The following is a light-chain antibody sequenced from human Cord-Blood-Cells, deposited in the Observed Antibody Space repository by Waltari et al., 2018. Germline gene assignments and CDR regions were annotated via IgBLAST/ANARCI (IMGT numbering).Light chain of an antibody. CDR3: QQYNNWPPFT. J-gene: IGKJ3*01. V-gene: IGKV3-15*01. Sequence: EIVMTQSPATLSVSPGERATLSCRASQSVSSNLAWYQQKPGQAPRLLIDGASTRATGIPARFSGSGSGTEFTRTISSLQSEDFAVYDCQQYNNWPPFTFGPATTVDIK. CDR2: GAS. CDR1: QSVSSN.